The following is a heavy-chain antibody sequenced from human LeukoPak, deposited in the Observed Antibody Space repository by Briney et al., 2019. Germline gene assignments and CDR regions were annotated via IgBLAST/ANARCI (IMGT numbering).Heavy chain of an antibody. D-gene: IGHD3-22*01. CDR1: GGSISSYY. Sequence: SETLSLTSTVSGGSISSYYWSWIRQPPGKGLEWIGYIYYSGSTNYNPSLKSRVTISVDTSKNQFSVKLSSVTAADTAVYYCARAKKAYYYDSSGYYLPYFDYWGQGTLVTVSS. CDR2: IYYSGST. CDR3: ARAKKAYYYDSSGYYLPYFDY. J-gene: IGHJ4*02. V-gene: IGHV4-59*01.